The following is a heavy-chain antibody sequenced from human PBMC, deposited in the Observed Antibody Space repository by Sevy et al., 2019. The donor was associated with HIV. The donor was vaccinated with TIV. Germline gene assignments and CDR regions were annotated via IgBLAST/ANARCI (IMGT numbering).Heavy chain of an antibody. J-gene: IGHJ6*02. V-gene: IGHV4-34*01. D-gene: IGHD2-15*01. CDR2: INHSGST. CDR1: GGSFSGYY. CDR3: ARGDCSGGSCRDYHGMDV. Sequence: SETLSLTCAVYGGSFSGYYWSWIRQPPGKGLEWIGEINHSGSTNYNPTLKSRVTISVDTSKNQFSLKLSSVTAADTAVYYCARGDCSGGSCRDYHGMDVWGQGTTVTVSS.